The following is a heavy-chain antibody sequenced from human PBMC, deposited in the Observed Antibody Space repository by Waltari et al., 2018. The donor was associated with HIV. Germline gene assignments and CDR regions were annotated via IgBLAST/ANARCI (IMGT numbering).Heavy chain of an antibody. D-gene: IGHD6-6*01. CDR1: GGSISSGSYY. Sequence: QVQLQESGPGLVKPSQTLSLTCTVSGGSISSGSYYWSWIRQPAGKGLEWIGRIYTSGGTDYDPSHKSRVTISVDTSKNQFSLKLGSVTAADTAVYYCARGDSSSLYYYYGMDVWGQGTTVTVSS. J-gene: IGHJ6*02. CDR2: IYTSGGT. V-gene: IGHV4-61*02. CDR3: ARGDSSSLYYYYGMDV.